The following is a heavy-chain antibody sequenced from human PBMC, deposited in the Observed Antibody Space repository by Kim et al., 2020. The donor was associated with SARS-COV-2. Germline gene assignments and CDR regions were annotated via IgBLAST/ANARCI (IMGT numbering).Heavy chain of an antibody. Sequence: HYSPTHKSRYTITVHTSKNQFSLTLSSVTAADTAVYYCARVVVITPDFDYWGQGTLVTVSS. J-gene: IGHJ4*02. D-gene: IGHD3-22*01. V-gene: IGHV4-39*01. CDR3: ARVVVITPDFDY.